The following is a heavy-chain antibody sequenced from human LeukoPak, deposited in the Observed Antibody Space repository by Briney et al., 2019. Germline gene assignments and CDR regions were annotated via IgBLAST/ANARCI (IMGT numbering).Heavy chain of an antibody. CDR1: GYTYNYFY. V-gene: IGHV1-2*02. D-gene: IGHD1-1*01. J-gene: IGHJ4*02. CDR2: INPNSGGT. CDR3: TRALGTDN. Sequence: ASVKVTSKATGYTYNYFYMELVPQAPGQGLEWMGWINPNSGGTNYAQKFQGRVTMTRDTSITTAYMELSSLRSDDTAMYYCTRALGTDNWGQGNLVTVSS.